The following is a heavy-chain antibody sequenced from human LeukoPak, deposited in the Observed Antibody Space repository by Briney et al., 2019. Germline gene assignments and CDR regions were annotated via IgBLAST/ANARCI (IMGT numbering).Heavy chain of an antibody. CDR3: ARTLYISSWHSFDF. J-gene: IGHJ4*02. CDR2: IHHSGST. Sequence: SETLSLTCTVSGYSISSGYYWGWIRQPPGKGLEWIGSIHHSGSTYHTPSLKRRVTISVDTSKNQFSLNLTSVTAADTAVYYCARTLYISSWHSFDFWGQGTLVTVSS. CDR1: GYSISSGYY. V-gene: IGHV4-38-2*02. D-gene: IGHD6-13*01.